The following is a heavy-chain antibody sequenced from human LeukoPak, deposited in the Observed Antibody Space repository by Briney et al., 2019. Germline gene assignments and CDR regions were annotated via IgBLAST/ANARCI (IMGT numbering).Heavy chain of an antibody. J-gene: IGHJ4*02. D-gene: IGHD2-8*01. Sequence: PGGSLRLSCTASGFTFSNYWMSWVRQTPEKGLEWVANIKQDGSETVYVDSVKGRFTISRDNAKNSLYLQMNSLRAEDTAVYYCARESPEWRYFDYWGQGTLVTVSS. CDR3: ARESPEWRYFDY. CDR2: IKQDGSET. CDR1: GFTFSNYW. V-gene: IGHV3-7*01.